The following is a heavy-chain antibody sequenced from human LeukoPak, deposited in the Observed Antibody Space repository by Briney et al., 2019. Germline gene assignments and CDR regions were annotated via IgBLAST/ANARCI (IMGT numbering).Heavy chain of an antibody. D-gene: IGHD3-22*01. Sequence: GGSLRLSCAASGFTFSSYGMSWVRQAPGKGLEWVSAISGSGGSTYYADSVKGRFTISRDNSKNTLYLQMNSLRAEDTAVYYCAKSYYDSSGYYSYYYYMDVWGKGTTVTISS. CDR2: ISGSGGST. CDR3: AKSYYDSSGYYSYYYYMDV. J-gene: IGHJ6*03. CDR1: GFTFSSYG. V-gene: IGHV3-23*01.